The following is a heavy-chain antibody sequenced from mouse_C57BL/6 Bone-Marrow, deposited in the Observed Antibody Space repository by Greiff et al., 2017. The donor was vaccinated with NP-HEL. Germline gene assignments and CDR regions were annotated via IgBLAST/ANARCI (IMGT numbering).Heavy chain of an antibody. V-gene: IGHV7-3*01. CDR1: GFTFTDYY. CDR2: IRNKANGYTT. CDR3: ARYAITTVVAPFAY. Sequence: EVKLMESGGGLVQPGGSLSLSCAASGFTFTDYYMSWVRQPPGKALEWLGFIRNKANGYTTEYSASMKGRFTISRDNSQSILYLQMNALRAEDSATYYGARYAITTVVAPFAYWGQGTLVTVSA. D-gene: IGHD1-1*01. J-gene: IGHJ3*01.